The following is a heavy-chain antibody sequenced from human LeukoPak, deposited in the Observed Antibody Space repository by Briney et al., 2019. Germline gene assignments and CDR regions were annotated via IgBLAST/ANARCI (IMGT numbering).Heavy chain of an antibody. CDR3: ARDLRAGKYSYGPFDY. CDR2: ISSSSSYI. J-gene: IGHJ4*02. Sequence: SGGSLRLSCAASGFTFSTYSMNWVRQAPGKGLEGVSSISSSSSYIYYADSVKGRFTISRDNAKNSLYLQMNSLRAEDTAVYYCARDLRAGKYSYGPFDYWGQGTLVTVSS. D-gene: IGHD5-18*01. V-gene: IGHV3-21*01. CDR1: GFTFSTYS.